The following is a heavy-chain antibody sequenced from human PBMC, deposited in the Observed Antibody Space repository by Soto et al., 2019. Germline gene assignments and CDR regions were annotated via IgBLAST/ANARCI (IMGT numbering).Heavy chain of an antibody. D-gene: IGHD1-20*01. V-gene: IGHV3-48*03. CDR3: ARDIDNRDYYYGLDV. CDR2: ISNSGNTI. Sequence: PGGSLRLSCLASGFVFKNYEMNWVRQAPGKGLEWISYISNSGNTIYVADSMRGRFTISRDNAKNSLFLQMNSLRADDTAVYYCARDIDNRDYYYGLDVWGQGTTVTVSS. CDR1: GFVFKNYE. J-gene: IGHJ6*02.